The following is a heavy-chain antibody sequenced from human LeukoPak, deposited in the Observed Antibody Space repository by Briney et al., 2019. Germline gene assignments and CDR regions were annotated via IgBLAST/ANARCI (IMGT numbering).Heavy chain of an antibody. D-gene: IGHD2-15*01. CDR3: ARENVVVVAATQWFDP. CDR1: GYTFTGYY. V-gene: IGHV1-2*02. CDR2: INPTSGGT. J-gene: IGHJ5*02. Sequence: ASVTVSCQASGYTFTGYYMHWVGPAAGQGRAGMGWINPTSGGTNYAQKFQGRVTMTSDSSISTAYMELSRLRSDDTAVYYCARENVVVVAATQWFDPWGQGTLVTVSS.